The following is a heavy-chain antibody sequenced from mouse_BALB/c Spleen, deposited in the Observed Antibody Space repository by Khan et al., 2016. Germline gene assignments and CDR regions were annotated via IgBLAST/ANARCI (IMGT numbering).Heavy chain of an antibody. Sequence: EVQLEESGAGLVQPGGSMKLSCAASGFTFTDAWMDWVRQSPGKGLEWVAEIRSKANNHATYYAESVKGRITIARDDSKISIYLHMNSLEAEDTGMYYCTRINVYWYFDVWGAGTTVTVSS. CDR1: GFTFTDAW. V-gene: IGHV6-6*01. CDR2: IRSKANNHAT. J-gene: IGHJ1*01. CDR3: TRINVYWYFDV.